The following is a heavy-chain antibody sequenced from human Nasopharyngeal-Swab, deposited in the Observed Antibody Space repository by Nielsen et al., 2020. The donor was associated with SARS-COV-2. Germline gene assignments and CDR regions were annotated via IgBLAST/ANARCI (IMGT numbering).Heavy chain of an antibody. CDR1: GFTFSSYS. D-gene: IGHD1-26*01. Sequence: GVLRLSCAASGFTFSSYSMNWVRQAPGKGLEWVSSISSSSSYIYYADSVKGRFTISRDNAKNSLYLQMNSLRAEDTAVYYCARDGDYSGWELTDYWGQGTLVTVSS. V-gene: IGHV3-21*01. J-gene: IGHJ4*02. CDR3: ARDGDYSGWELTDY. CDR2: ISSSSSYI.